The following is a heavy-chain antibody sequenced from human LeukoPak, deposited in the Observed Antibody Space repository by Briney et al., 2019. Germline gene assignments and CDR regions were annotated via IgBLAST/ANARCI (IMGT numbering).Heavy chain of an antibody. J-gene: IGHJ4*02. V-gene: IGHV3-21*01. CDR3: ARRLDGYSYGYADY. CDR1: GFTFSSYS. D-gene: IGHD5-18*01. CDR2: ISSSSSYI. Sequence: GGSLRLSCAASGFTFSSYSMNWVRQAPGKGLEWVSSISSSSSYIYYADSVKGRFTISRDNANNSLYLQMNSLRAEDTAVYYCARRLDGYSYGYADYWGQGTLVTVSS.